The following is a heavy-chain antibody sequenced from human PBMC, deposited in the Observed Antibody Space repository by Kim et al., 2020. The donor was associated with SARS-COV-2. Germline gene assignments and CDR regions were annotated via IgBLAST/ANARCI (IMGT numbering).Heavy chain of an antibody. CDR2: INQHGSEK. Sequence: GGSLRLSCAASGFTFANYWMDWVRQAPGKGLEWVANINQHGSEKYYVDSVKGRFTISRDNANNSVYLQMNGLRAEDTAVYYCVTDPNSPGHLPAGFNDYWGQGTLVTVSS. V-gene: IGHV3-7*03. D-gene: IGHD2-2*01. CDR1: GFTFANYW. CDR3: VTDPNSPGHLPAGFNDY. J-gene: IGHJ4*02.